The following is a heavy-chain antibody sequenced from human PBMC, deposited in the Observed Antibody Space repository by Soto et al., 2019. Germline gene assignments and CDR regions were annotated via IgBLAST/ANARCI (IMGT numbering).Heavy chain of an antibody. Sequence: PSETLSLTCAVSGSSMSGFYWGWVRQPPGKGLEWIGSIFHSGNSYYNPSLKSRAILSVDTSKNQFSLNLTAAIAADTAVYYCAREDDGMDVWGQGTPVTVS. CDR1: GSSMSGFY. CDR3: AREDDGMDV. J-gene: IGHJ6*02. V-gene: IGHV4-38-2*02. CDR2: IFHSGNS.